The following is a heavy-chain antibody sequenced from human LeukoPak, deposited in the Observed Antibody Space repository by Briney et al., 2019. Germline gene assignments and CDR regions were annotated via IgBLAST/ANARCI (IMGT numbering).Heavy chain of an antibody. J-gene: IGHJ3*02. CDR2: IYYSGST. CDR3: ARARGLYCSSTSCYADAFDI. CDR1: GGSISSGDYY. V-gene: IGHV4-30-4*08. Sequence: KPSQTLSLTCTVSGGSISSGDYYWSWIRQPPGKGLEWIGYIYYSGSTYYNPSLKSRVTISVNTSKNQFSLKLSSVTAADTAVYYCARARGLYCSSTSCYADAFDIWGQGTMSPSLQ. D-gene: IGHD2-2*01.